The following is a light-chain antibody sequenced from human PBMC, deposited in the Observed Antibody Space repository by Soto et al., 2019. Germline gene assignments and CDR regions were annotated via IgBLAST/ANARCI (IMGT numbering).Light chain of an antibody. CDR1: QSVSSRN. CDR3: QQYRDLPYT. J-gene: IGKJ2*01. CDR2: GAS. Sequence: EIVLTQSPGTLSLSPRERASLSCRASQSVSSRNLAWYQQKPGQAPRLLIYGASSRATGIPDRFSGSGFVTDFTLTINRLEPEDFGVYYCQQYRDLPYTFGQETKLEVK. V-gene: IGKV3-20*01.